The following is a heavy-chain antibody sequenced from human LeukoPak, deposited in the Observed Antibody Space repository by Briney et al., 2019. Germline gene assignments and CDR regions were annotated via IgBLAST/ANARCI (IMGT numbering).Heavy chain of an antibody. J-gene: IGHJ6*03. D-gene: IGHD6-13*01. CDR3: ARTGYSSSWHYYYYYYMDV. CDR1: GYTFTGYY. CDR2: INPNSGGT. V-gene: IGHV1-2*02. Sequence: ASVKVSCKASGYTFTGYYMHWVRQAPGQGLEWMGWINPNSGGTSYAQKFQGRVTMTRDTSISTAYMELSRLRSDDTAVYYCARTGYSSSWHYYYYYYMDVWGKGTTVTVSS.